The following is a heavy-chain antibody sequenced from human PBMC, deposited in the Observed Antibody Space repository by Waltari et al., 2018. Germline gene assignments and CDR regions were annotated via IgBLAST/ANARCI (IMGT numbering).Heavy chain of an antibody. Sequence: QVQLVQSGAEVKKPGASVKVSYKASGYTFTGYYMHWVRQAPGQGLEWMGRINPNSGGTNYAQKFQGRVTMTRDTSISTAYMELSRLRSDDTAVYYCARDTLGDSGYDQSDYWGQGTLVTVSS. CDR2: INPNSGGT. CDR3: ARDTLGDSGYDQSDY. J-gene: IGHJ4*02. CDR1: GYTFTGYY. V-gene: IGHV1-2*06. D-gene: IGHD5-12*01.